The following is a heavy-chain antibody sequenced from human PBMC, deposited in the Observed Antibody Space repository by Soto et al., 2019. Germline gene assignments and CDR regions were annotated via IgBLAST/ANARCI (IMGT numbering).Heavy chain of an antibody. CDR3: TSLPGYCSSTSCYYFDY. CDR2: IKSKTDGGTT. Sequence: LRLSCAASGFTFSNAWMSWVRQAPGKGLEWVGRIKSKTDGGTTDYAAPVKGRFTISRDDSKNTLYLQMNSLKTEDTAVYYCTSLPGYCSSTSCYYFDYWGQGTLVTVSS. V-gene: IGHV3-15*01. D-gene: IGHD2-2*01. J-gene: IGHJ4*02. CDR1: GFTFSNAW.